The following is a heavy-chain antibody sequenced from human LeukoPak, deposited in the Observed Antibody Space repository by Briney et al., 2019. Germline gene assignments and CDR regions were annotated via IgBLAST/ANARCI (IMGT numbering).Heavy chain of an antibody. CDR3: ARGGELWPDY. Sequence: GRSLRLSCAASGFTFSSYAMHWVRQAPGKGLEWVAVIWYDGSNRYYADSVTGRFTISRDNSKNTLYLQMNSLRVEDTAVYYCARGGELWPDYWGQGTLVTVSS. CDR2: IWYDGSNR. CDR1: GFTFSSYA. D-gene: IGHD3-16*01. V-gene: IGHV3-33*01. J-gene: IGHJ4*02.